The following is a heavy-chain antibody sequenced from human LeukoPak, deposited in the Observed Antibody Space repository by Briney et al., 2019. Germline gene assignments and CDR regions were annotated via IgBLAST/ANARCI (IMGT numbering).Heavy chain of an antibody. CDR2: IYTSGST. V-gene: IGHV4-4*07. CDR1: GGSIGSYY. CDR3: ARVVPAARFNYYYYMDV. Sequence: SETLSLTCTVSGGSIGSYYWSWIRQPAGKGLEWIGRIYTSGSTNYNPSLKSRVTMSVDTSKNQFSLKLSSVTAADTAVYYCARVVPAARFNYYYYMDVWGKGTTVTVSS. D-gene: IGHD2-2*01. J-gene: IGHJ6*03.